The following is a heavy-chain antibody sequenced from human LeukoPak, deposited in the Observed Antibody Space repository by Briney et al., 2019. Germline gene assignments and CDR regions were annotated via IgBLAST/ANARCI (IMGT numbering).Heavy chain of an antibody. V-gene: IGHV3-30-3*01. CDR3: AREEWELSAWAFDI. D-gene: IGHD1-26*01. CDR2: ISYDGSNK. J-gene: IGHJ3*02. Sequence: PGGSLRLSCVASGFTFSNYWMQWVRQVPGKGLEWVAVISYDGSNKYYADSVKGRFTISRDNSKNTLYLQMNSLRAEDTAVYYCAREEWELSAWAFDIWGQGTMVTVSS. CDR1: GFTFSNYW.